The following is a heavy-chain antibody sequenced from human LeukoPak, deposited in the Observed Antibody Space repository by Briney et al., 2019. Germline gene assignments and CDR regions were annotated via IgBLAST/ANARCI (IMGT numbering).Heavy chain of an antibody. V-gene: IGHV3-21*01. CDR1: GFTFSSYS. D-gene: IGHD3-22*01. J-gene: IGHJ4*02. Sequence: GGSLRLSCAASGFTFSSYSMNWVRQAPGRGLEWVSSISSSSSYIFYADSVKGRFTISRDNAKNSLYLQMNSLRAEDTAVYYCARGRMDYYDSSGYYWGQGTLVTVSS. CDR3: ARGRMDYYDSSGYY. CDR2: ISSSSSYI.